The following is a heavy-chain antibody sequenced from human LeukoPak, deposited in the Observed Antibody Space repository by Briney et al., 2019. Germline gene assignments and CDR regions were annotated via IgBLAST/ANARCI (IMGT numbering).Heavy chain of an antibody. D-gene: IGHD6-6*01. Sequence: SETLSLTCAVSGGSIRGYYWSWVRQSPGEGREWIGDINQNAGTDYNPSLKSRVTISIDSSKNQISLNVTAATAAHTAIYYCARGRTRLSWLDPWGQGTLVTVSS. V-gene: IGHV4-34*01. CDR1: GGSIRGYY. CDR2: INQNAGT. J-gene: IGHJ5*02. CDR3: ARGRTRLSWLDP.